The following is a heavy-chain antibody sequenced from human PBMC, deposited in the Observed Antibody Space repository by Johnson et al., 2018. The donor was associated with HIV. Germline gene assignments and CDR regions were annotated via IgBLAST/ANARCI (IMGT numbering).Heavy chain of an antibody. D-gene: IGHD3-3*01. CDR1: GFTFSSYG. V-gene: IGHV3-30*19. CDR3: ARAYYNFWSGYAFDI. J-gene: IGHJ3*02. Sequence: VQLVESGGGVVQPGRSLRLSCAASGFTFSSYGMHWVRQDPGKGLEWVTVISYDGSNKYYADSVKGRFTISRDNSKNTLYLQMNSLRAEDTAVYYCARAYYNFWSGYAFDIWGQGTMVTVSS. CDR2: ISYDGSNK.